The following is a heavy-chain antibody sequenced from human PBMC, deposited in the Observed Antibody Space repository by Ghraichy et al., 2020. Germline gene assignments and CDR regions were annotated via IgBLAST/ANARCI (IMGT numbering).Heavy chain of an antibody. D-gene: IGHD6-13*01. V-gene: IGHV3-23*01. CDR3: AKKAAGSRRYYYYGMDV. CDR2: ISGSGGST. Sequence: GGSLRLSCAASGFTFSSYAMSWVRQAPGKGLEWASAISGSGGSTSYADSVKGRFTIPRDNSKNPLYLKMNSLRAEGTAVDYYAKKAAGSRRYYYYGMDVWSQGTTVTGSS. J-gene: IGHJ6*02. CDR1: GFTFSSYA.